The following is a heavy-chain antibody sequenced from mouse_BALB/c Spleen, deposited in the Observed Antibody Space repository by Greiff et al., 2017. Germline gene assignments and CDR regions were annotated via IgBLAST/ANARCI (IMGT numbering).Heavy chain of an antibody. CDR2: ISYSGST. Sequence: DVKLQESGPGLVKPSQSLSLTCTVTGYSITSDYAWNWIRQFPGNKLEWMGYISYSGSTSYNPSLKSRISITRDTSKNQFFLQLNSVTTEDTATYYCASGGYGNFYAMDYWGQGTSVTVSS. D-gene: IGHD2-1*01. J-gene: IGHJ4*01. V-gene: IGHV3-2*02. CDR3: ASGGYGNFYAMDY. CDR1: GYSITSDYA.